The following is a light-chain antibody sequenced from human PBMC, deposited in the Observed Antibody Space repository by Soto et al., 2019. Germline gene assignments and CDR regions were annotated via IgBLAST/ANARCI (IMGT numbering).Light chain of an antibody. J-gene: IGKJ5*01. CDR2: WAS. Sequence: DIVMTQSPDSLAVSLGERATINCKSSQSILSSSNNKNSLAWFQQQPGQPPKMLIYWASTRGSGVPDRFSGSWSGADITLTTSSLQSEDVTASYFHQYYSSLATFAQGTRLEI. V-gene: IGKV4-1*01. CDR1: QSILSSSNNKNS. CDR3: HQYYSSLAT.